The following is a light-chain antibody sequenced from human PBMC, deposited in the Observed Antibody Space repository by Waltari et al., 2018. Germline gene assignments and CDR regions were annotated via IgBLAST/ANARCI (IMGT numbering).Light chain of an antibody. Sequence: QSALTQPPSASGSPGQSVTISCTGTSVDVGAYNFVSWYQQHPGKAPRLMIYEVTRRPSGVPERFSGSKSGNTASLTVSGLQAEDEADYYCSSYARNKGWVFGGGTKLTVL. CDR3: SSYARNKGWV. V-gene: IGLV2-8*01. CDR1: SVDVGAYNF. J-gene: IGLJ3*02. CDR2: EVT.